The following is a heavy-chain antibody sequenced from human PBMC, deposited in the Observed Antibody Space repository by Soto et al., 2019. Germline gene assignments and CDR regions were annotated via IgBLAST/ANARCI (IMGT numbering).Heavy chain of an antibody. V-gene: IGHV3-33*01. Sequence: QVQLVESGGGVVQPGRSLRLSCAASGFTFSRHGMHWVRQAPGXXXXWVAVIWYDGSNKYYADSAKGRFTISRDNSKSTLYLQMNSLRAEDTAVXYCARDEEMATISFFDYWGQGTLVTVSS. CDR2: IWYDGSNK. CDR1: GFTFSRHG. D-gene: IGHD5-12*01. J-gene: IGHJ4*02. CDR3: ARDEEMATISFFDY.